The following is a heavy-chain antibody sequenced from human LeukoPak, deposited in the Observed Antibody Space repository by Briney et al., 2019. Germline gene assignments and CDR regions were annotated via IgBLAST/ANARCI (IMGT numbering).Heavy chain of an antibody. D-gene: IGHD7-27*01. CDR2: IYYSGST. J-gene: IGHJ4*02. CDR1: GGSISSSSYY. V-gene: IGHV4-39*07. CDR3: ARKDVNWGGGY. Sequence: SETLSLTCTVSGGSISSSSYYWGWIRQPPGKGLEWIGSIYYSGSTYYNPSLKSRVTISVDTSKNQFSLKLSSVTAADTAVYYCARKDVNWGGGYWGQGTLVTVSS.